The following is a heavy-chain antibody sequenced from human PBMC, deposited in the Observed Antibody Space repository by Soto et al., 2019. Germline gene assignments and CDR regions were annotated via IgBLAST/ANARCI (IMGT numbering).Heavy chain of an antibody. CDR1: GGTFSSYA. CDR3: ASATPAELYSGSYYGY. D-gene: IGHD1-26*01. J-gene: IGHJ4*02. Sequence: QVQLVQSGAEVKKPGSSVKVSCKASGGTFSSYAISWVRQAPGQGLEWMGGIIPIFGTANYAQKFQGRVTITADESTSTAYMELSSLRSEDTTVYYCASATPAELYSGSYYGYWGQGTLVTVSS. V-gene: IGHV1-69*01. CDR2: IIPIFGTA.